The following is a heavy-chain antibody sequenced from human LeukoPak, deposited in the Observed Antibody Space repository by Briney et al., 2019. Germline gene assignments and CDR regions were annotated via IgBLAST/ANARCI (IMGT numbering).Heavy chain of an antibody. V-gene: IGHV1-69*05. CDR2: IIPIFGTA. CDR1: GGTFSSYA. CDR3: ARGSGYDYYMDV. D-gene: IGHD2-15*01. Sequence: ASVKVSCKASGGTFSSYAISWVRQAPGQGLEWMGGIIPIFGTANYAQKFQGRVTITTDESTSTAYMELSSLRSEDTAVYYCARGSGYDYYMDVWGKGTTVTVSS. J-gene: IGHJ6*03.